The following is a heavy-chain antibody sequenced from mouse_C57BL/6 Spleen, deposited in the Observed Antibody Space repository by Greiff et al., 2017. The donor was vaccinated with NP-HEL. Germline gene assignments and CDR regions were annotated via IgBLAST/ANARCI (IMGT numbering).Heavy chain of an antibody. CDR3: ARRWLLPTFYAMDY. CDR1: GFTFSDYY. CDR2: ISNGGGST. D-gene: IGHD2-3*01. Sequence: DVMLVESGGGLVQPGGSLKLSCAASGFTFSDYYMYWVRQTPEKRLEWVAYISNGGGSTYYPDTVKGRFTISRDNAKNTLYLQMSRLKSEDTAMYYCARRWLLPTFYAMDYWGQGTSVTVSS. J-gene: IGHJ4*01. V-gene: IGHV5-12*01.